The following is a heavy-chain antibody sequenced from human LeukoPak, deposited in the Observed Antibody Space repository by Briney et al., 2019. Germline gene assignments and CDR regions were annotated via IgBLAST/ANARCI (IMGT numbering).Heavy chain of an antibody. J-gene: IGHJ4*02. Sequence: GGSLRLSCAASGFTFSSYGMHWVRQAPGKGLEWVAVISYDGSNKYYADSVKGRFTISRDTSKNTVYLRMNSLRAEDTAVYYCARGPYGNPLGYWGQGTLVTVSS. CDR1: GFTFSSYG. CDR3: ARGPYGNPLGY. CDR2: ISYDGSNK. D-gene: IGHD4-23*01. V-gene: IGHV3-30*03.